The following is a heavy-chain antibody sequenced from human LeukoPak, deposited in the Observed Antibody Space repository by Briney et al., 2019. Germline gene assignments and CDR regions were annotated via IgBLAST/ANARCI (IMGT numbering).Heavy chain of an antibody. D-gene: IGHD6-13*01. V-gene: IGHV3-74*01. Sequence: PGGSLRLSCAASGFSFSSYWMHWVRQAPGKGLVWVSRLNTDGSSTNYADSVKGRFTISRDNAKNTLYLQMNSLRAEDTAIYYCARVAYSSTWYIDYWGQGTLVAFSS. CDR3: ARVAYSSTWYIDY. CDR1: GFSFSSYW. CDR2: LNTDGSST. J-gene: IGHJ4*02.